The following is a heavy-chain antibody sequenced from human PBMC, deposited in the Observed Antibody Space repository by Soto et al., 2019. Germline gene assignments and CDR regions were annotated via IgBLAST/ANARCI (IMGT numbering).Heavy chain of an antibody. CDR1: GGTFTNYA. CDR2: IVPIFGTT. CDR3: ARVAYTARATHWFDC. Sequence: SVTVSCTASGGTFTNYAVSWVRQAPGQGLEWMGDIVPIFGTTSYAQKFQGRVTIAADESTSTGYMELTNLRSEDTALYYCARVAYTARATHWFDCWGQGXLVTVYS. J-gene: IGHJ5*01. V-gene: IGHV1-69*13. D-gene: IGHD5-18*01.